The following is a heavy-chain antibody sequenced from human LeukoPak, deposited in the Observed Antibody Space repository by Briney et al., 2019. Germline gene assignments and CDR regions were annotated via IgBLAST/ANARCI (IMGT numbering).Heavy chain of an antibody. V-gene: IGHV3-21*01. D-gene: IGHD3-22*01. Sequence: GRTQRLSCAASVHTYSSYSMNWVRQAPARGLECVSYIRSRRSYIYYADLVKDRFTISRDNAQHSLHRDMQTLRGQHTGVYLCARSPQMDITMIGRVWWGKGALVTVS. CDR2: IRSRRSYI. CDR3: ARSPQMDITMIGRVW. J-gene: IGHJ4*02. CDR1: VHTYSSYS.